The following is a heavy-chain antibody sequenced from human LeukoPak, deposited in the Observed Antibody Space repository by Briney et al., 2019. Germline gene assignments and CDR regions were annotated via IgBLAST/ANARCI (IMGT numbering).Heavy chain of an antibody. Sequence: GGSLRLSCAASGFTLSSYSMNWVRQAPGKGLEWVSSISSSSSYIYYADSVKGRFTISRDNAKNTLYLQVNTLRAEDTAVYYCARHGDYDTPDYWGQGTLVTVFS. CDR3: ARHGDYDTPDY. D-gene: IGHD3-22*01. CDR2: ISSSSSYI. CDR1: GFTLSSYS. J-gene: IGHJ4*02. V-gene: IGHV3-21*01.